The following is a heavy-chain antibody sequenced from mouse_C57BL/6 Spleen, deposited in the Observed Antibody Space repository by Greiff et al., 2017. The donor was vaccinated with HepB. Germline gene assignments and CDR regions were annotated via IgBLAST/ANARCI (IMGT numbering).Heavy chain of an antibody. D-gene: IGHD1-1*01. CDR3: ARGSSYYWYFDV. V-gene: IGHV3-8*01. J-gene: IGHJ1*03. CDR1: GYSITSDY. CDR2: ISYSGST. Sequence: DVKLVESGPGLAKPSQTLSLTCSVTGYSITSDYWNWIRKFPGNKLEYMGYISYSGSTYYNPSLKSRISITRDTSKNQYYLQLNSVTTEDTATYYWARGSSYYWYFDVWGTGTTVTVSS.